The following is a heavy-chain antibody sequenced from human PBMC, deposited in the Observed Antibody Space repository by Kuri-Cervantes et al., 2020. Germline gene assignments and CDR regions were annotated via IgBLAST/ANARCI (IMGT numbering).Heavy chain of an antibody. CDR2: ISTYSTDT. CDR3: ARADYFDF. V-gene: IGHV1-18*01. CDR1: GYTFSSYG. J-gene: IGHJ4*02. Sequence: ASVKVSCKASGYTFSSYGITWVRQAPGQGLEWMGGISTYSTDTVYARKFQGRVTISKDTSTSTVYMELRSLQSDDTAVYYCARADYFDFWGQGTLVTVSS.